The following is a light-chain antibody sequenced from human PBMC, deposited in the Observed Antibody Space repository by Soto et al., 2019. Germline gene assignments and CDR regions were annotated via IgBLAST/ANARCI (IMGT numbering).Light chain of an antibody. CDR2: GAS. Sequence: EIALTQSPGTLSLSPGEGATLSCRASQSFSNNYLAWYQQKPGQAPRLLIYGASSRATGIPDRFSGSGSGTDFTLTISRLEPEDFAVYYCQQYGISPITFGQGTRLEIK. V-gene: IGKV3-20*01. CDR1: QSFSNNY. CDR3: QQYGISPIT. J-gene: IGKJ5*01.